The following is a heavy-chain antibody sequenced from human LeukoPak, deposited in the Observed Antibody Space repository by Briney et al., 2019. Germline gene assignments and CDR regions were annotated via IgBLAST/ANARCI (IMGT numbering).Heavy chain of an antibody. V-gene: IGHV1-24*01. CDR3: ATDGLELHQPGVYYYYGMDV. CDR2: FDPEDGET. D-gene: IGHD1-7*01. Sequence: ASVKVSCKVSGYTLTELSMHWVRQAPGKGLEWMGGFDPEDGETIYAQKFQGRVTMTEDTSTDTAYMELSSLRSEDTAVYYCATDGLELHQPGVYYYYGMDVWGQGTTVTVSS. CDR1: GYTLTELS. J-gene: IGHJ6*02.